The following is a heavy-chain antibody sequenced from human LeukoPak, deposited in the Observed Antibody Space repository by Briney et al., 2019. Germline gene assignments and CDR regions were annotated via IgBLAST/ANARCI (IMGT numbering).Heavy chain of an antibody. D-gene: IGHD2-2*03. Sequence: PGGSLRLSCAASGFTFSSYEMNWVRQAPGGGLEWVSYISSSGNTIYYADSVKGRFTISRDNAKNSLYLQMNSLRAEDTAVYYCARTSGYCISTSCYNWFDPWGQGTLVTVSS. V-gene: IGHV3-48*03. J-gene: IGHJ5*02. CDR3: ARTSGYCISTSCYNWFDP. CDR1: GFTFSSYE. CDR2: ISSSGNTI.